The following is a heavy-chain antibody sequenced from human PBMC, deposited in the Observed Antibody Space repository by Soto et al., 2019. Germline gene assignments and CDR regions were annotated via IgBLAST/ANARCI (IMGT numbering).Heavy chain of an antibody. CDR3: ASSYYDSSPLRLGGDYYYYYGMDV. V-gene: IGHV3-74*01. Sequence: GGSLRLSCAASGFTFSSYWMHWVRQAPGKGLVWVSRINSDGSSTSYADSVKGRFTISRDNAKNTLYLQMNSLRAEDTAVYYCASSYYDSSPLRLGGDYYYYYGMDVWGQGTTVTVSS. CDR1: GFTFSSYW. D-gene: IGHD3-22*01. J-gene: IGHJ6*02. CDR2: INSDGSST.